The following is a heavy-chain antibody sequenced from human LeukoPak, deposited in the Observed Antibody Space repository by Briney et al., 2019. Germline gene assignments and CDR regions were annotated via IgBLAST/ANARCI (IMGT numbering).Heavy chain of an antibody. Sequence: SETLSLTCTVSGGSISTYYWSWIRQPPGKGLEWIGYIYHSGSTKYNPSLKSRVTISVDTSKNQFSLKLSSVTAADTAVYYCARDPDYGGEWGQGTLVTVSS. CDR3: ARDPDYGGE. CDR1: GGSISTYY. J-gene: IGHJ4*02. V-gene: IGHV4-59*12. D-gene: IGHD4-23*01. CDR2: IYHSGST.